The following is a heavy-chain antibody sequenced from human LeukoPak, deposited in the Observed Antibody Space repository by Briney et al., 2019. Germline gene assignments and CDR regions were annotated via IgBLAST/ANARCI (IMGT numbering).Heavy chain of an antibody. Sequence: GGPLTLSCTPSGYPFSSYWMHWVRQAPGKGLVWVSRINNDGSSTSYAESVKGLFTISRDNAKNTLSLQMNSLRAEDTALYYCARDGYSYFDFWGLGTLVTVSS. D-gene: IGHD5-24*01. CDR1: GYPFSSYW. CDR3: ARDGYSYFDF. V-gene: IGHV3-74*01. J-gene: IGHJ4*02. CDR2: INNDGSST.